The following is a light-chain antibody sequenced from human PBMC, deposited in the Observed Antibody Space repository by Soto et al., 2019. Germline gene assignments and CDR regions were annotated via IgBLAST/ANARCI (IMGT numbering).Light chain of an antibody. CDR2: EVT. Sequence: QSALTQPPSASGFPGQSVTISCTGTSSDVGYYDYVSWYQQHPGKAPKLVIYEVTKRPSGVPDRVSASKSGNTASLTVSGLRAEDEAEYYCSSYAGSNNFVCGSGTKLTVL. V-gene: IGLV2-8*01. CDR3: SSYAGSNNFV. CDR1: SSDVGYYDY. J-gene: IGLJ1*01.